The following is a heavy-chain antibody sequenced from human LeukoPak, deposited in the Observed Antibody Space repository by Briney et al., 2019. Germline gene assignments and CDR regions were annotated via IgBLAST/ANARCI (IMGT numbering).Heavy chain of an antibody. V-gene: IGHV3-48*03. CDR2: ISSSGDYI. Sequence: PGGSLRLSCAASGFTFSSYEMNWVRQAPGKGLEGVSYISSSGDYILYADSVKGRFTISRDNAKNSVYLQMNSLGAEDAAVYYCAKAPVTSCRGAYCYPFDYWGQGTLVTVSS. D-gene: IGHD2-21*01. J-gene: IGHJ4*02. CDR1: GFTFSSYE. CDR3: AKAPVTSCRGAYCYPFDY.